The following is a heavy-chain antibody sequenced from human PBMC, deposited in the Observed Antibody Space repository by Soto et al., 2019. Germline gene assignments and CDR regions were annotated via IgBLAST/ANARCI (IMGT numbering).Heavy chain of an antibody. D-gene: IGHD1-1*01. CDR1: GGSIRDYF. Sequence: SETLSLTCSVSGGSIRDYFWTWIRQPPGRGLEWIGYISSSGTISYNSSLKSRVTISLDTSRNHFSLKLSSVTAADTAVYFCARDRKRVLPGNYYYYGMDVWGQGTTVTVSS. J-gene: IGHJ6*02. CDR2: ISSSGTI. V-gene: IGHV4-59*01. CDR3: ARDRKRVLPGNYYYYGMDV.